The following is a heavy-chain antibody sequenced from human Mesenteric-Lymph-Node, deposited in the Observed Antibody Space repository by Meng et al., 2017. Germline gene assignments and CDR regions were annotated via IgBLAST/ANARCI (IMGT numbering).Heavy chain of an antibody. CDR2: INPSGGST. CDR1: GYTFTSYY. Sequence: ASVKVSCKASGYTFTSYYMHWVRQAPGQGLEWMGIINPSGGSTSYAQKFQGRVTMTRDTSISTAYMELSRLRSDDTAVYYCARDTRIVVVPAFDPWGQGTLVTVSS. CDR3: ARDTRIVVVPAFDP. V-gene: IGHV1-46*01. D-gene: IGHD2-2*01. J-gene: IGHJ5*02.